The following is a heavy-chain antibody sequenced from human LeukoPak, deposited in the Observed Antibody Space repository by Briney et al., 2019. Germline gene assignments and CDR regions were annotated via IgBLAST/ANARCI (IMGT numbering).Heavy chain of an antibody. V-gene: IGHV3-9*01. D-gene: IGHD3/OR15-3a*01. CDR1: GFTFDDYA. J-gene: IGHJ4*02. CDR3: AKDKDGGLVTSSDY. CDR2: ISWNSGSI. Sequence: PGRSLRLSCAASGFTFDDYAMHWVRQAPGKGLEWVSGISWNSGSIGYADSVKGRFTISRDNAKNSLYLQMNSLGAEDTALYYCAKDKDGGLVTSSDYWGQGTLVTVSS.